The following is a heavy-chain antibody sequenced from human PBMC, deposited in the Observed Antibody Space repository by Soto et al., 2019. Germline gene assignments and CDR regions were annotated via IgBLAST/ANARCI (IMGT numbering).Heavy chain of an antibody. Sequence: QLVETGGGLIQPGTSLTLSCAASGFSVSRNYMTWVRQAPGKGLEWVSVVYSGGPTFYADSVKGRFILSRDDSQNTRYPQMNNLRAEDTAVYYCARVPGRLWGRGPLVTAAS. CDR2: VYSGGPT. CDR1: GFSVSRNY. CDR3: ARVPGRL. J-gene: IGHJ4*02. V-gene: IGHV3-53*02. D-gene: IGHD3-10*01.